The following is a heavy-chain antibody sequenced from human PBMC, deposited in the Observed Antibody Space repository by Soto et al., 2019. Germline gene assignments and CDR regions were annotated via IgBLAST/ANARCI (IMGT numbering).Heavy chain of an antibody. CDR1: GYTFTSYG. CDR2: ISAYNGNT. D-gene: IGHD3-3*01. CDR3: ARSNYDFWSGYYPSLGANYDMVV. J-gene: IGHJ6*02. V-gene: IGHV1-18*01. Sequence: ASVKVSCKASGYTFTSYGISWVRQAPGQGLEWMGWISAYNGNTNYAQKLQGRVTMTTDTSTSTAYMELRSLRSDDTAVYYCARSNYDFWSGYYPSLGANYDMVVWSQGTTVTVSS.